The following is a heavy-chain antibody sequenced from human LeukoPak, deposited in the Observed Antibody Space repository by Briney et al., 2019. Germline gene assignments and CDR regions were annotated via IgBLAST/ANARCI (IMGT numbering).Heavy chain of an antibody. Sequence: PGGSLRLSCAASGFTFSDYYMSWIRQAPGKGLEWVSYISSSSSYTNYADSVKGRFTISRDNAKNSLYLQMNSLRAEDTAVYYCAREGYGNSATTGYWGQGTLVTVSS. V-gene: IGHV3-11*06. CDR3: AREGYGNSATTGY. CDR2: ISSSSSYT. D-gene: IGHD5-12*01. J-gene: IGHJ4*02. CDR1: GFTFSDYY.